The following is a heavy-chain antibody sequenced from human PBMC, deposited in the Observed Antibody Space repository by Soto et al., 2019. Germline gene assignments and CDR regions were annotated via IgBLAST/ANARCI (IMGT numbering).Heavy chain of an antibody. Sequence: QVQLVQSGAEVKKPGASVKVSCKASGYTFTSYAMDWVRQAPGQRLEWMGWINAGNGDTKYSQKFQGRVSFTRGTSGSIAYMEVSSQRSEDTAVYYCARDATPKGYSSGWYYSEHWGQGTLVTVSS. CDR2: INAGNGDT. CDR3: ARDATPKGYSSGWYYSEH. V-gene: IGHV1-3*01. CDR1: GYTFTSYA. J-gene: IGHJ4*02. D-gene: IGHD6-19*01.